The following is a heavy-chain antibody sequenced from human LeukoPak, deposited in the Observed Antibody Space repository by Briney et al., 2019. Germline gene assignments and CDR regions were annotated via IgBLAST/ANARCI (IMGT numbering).Heavy chain of an antibody. J-gene: IGHJ5*02. V-gene: IGHV1-46*01. D-gene: IGHD3-10*01. CDR1: GYTFTSYA. Sequence: GASVKVSCKASGYTFTSYAMNWVRQAPGQGLEWMGIINPSGGSTSYAQKFQGRVTMTRDMSTSTVYMELSSLRSEDTAVYYCARALWFGENWFDPWGQGTLVTVSS. CDR3: ARALWFGENWFDP. CDR2: INPSGGST.